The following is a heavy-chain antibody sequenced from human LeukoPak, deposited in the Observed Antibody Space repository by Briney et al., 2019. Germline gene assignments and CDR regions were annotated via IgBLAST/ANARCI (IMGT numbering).Heavy chain of an antibody. V-gene: IGHV3-11*01. Sequence: PGGSLRLSCAASGVTFSDYYMSWIRQAPGKGLEWVSYISSGGSTIHYADSVKGRFTISRDNAKNSLYLQMNSLRAEDTAVYYCARHLVVATYDYWGQGTLVTVSS. CDR3: ARHLVVATYDY. CDR2: ISSGGSTI. D-gene: IGHD2-21*01. CDR1: GVTFSDYY. J-gene: IGHJ4*02.